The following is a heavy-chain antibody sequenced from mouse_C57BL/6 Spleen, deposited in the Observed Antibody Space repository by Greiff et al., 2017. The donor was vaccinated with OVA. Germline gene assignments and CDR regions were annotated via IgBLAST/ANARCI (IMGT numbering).Heavy chain of an antibody. J-gene: IGHJ4*01. CDR1: GFTFSDYG. CDR3: ARDGYYAMGY. D-gene: IGHD2-3*01. CDR2: IRSGSSTI. Sequence: EVQVVESGGGLVKPGGSLKLSCAASGFTFSDYGMHWVRQAPGKGLEWVAYIRSGSSTIYYADTVKGRFTISRDNAKNTLFLQMTSLRSEDTAMYYFARDGYYAMGYWGQGTSVTVSS. V-gene: IGHV5-17*01.